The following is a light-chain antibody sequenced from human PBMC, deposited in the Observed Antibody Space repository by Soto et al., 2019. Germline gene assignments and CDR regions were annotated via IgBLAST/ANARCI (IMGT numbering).Light chain of an antibody. V-gene: IGKV1-5*03. CDR1: QTISSW. CDR2: KAS. CDR3: QQYNSWSAIT. Sequence: DIQMTQSPSTLSASVGDRVTITCRASQTISSWLAWYQQKPGKAPKLLIYKASTLKSGVPSRFSGSGSGTDFTLTISSLQSEDSAVYYCQQYNSWSAITFGQGTRLET. J-gene: IGKJ5*01.